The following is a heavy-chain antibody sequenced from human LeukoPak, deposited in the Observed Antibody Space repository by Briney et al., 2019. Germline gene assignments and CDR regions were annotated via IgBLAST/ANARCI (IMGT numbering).Heavy chain of an antibody. J-gene: IGHJ3*02. CDR1: GGSISSGGYY. D-gene: IGHD3-10*01. V-gene: IGHV4-31*03. CDR2: IYYSGST. Sequence: SQTLSLTCTVSGGSISSGGYYWSWIRQHPGKGLEWIGYIYYSGSTYYNPSLKSRVTISVDTSKNQFSLKLSSVTAADTAVYYCARDRRFGELSAFDIWGQGTMVTVSS. CDR3: ARDRRFGELSAFDI.